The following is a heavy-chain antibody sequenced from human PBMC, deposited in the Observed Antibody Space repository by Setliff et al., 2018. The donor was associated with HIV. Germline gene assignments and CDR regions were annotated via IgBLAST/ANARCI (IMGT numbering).Heavy chain of an antibody. J-gene: IGHJ3*01. CDR3: ARVNCSSTSCYTGDAFDL. V-gene: IGHV1-3*01. D-gene: IGHD2-2*01. Sequence: ASVKVSCKASGYTFTSYAMHWVRQAPGQRLEWMGWINAGNGNTKYSQKFQGRVTITRDTSASTAYMELRSLRSEDTAVYYCARVNCSSTSCYTGDAFDLWGQGTMVTVSS. CDR1: GYTFTSYA. CDR2: INAGNGNT.